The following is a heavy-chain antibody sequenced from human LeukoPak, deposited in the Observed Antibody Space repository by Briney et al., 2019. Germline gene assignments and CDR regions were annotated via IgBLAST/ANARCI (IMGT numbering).Heavy chain of an antibody. CDR3: ARAIRVSRGAFDI. Sequence: SETLSLTCAVYGGSFSGYYWSWIRQPPGKGLEWIGEINHSGSTNYNPSPKSGGTISEDTSKNQFSLELSSVTAADTAVYYCARAIRVSRGAFDIWGQGTMVTVSS. J-gene: IGHJ3*02. CDR1: GGSFSGYY. CDR2: INHSGST. V-gene: IGHV4-34*01.